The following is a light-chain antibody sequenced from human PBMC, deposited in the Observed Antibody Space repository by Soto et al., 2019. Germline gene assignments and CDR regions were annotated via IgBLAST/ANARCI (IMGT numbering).Light chain of an antibody. CDR1: SSDVGAYNY. CDR2: DVS. J-gene: IGLJ1*01. CDR3: SSYASSSTYV. V-gene: IGLV2-14*01. Sequence: QSALTQPASVSGSPGQSITISCPGTSSDVGAYNYVSWYQQHPGKAPKLMIYDVSNRPSGVSNRFSGSKSGNSASLTISGLQAEDEADYYCSSYASSSTYVFGTGTKLTVL.